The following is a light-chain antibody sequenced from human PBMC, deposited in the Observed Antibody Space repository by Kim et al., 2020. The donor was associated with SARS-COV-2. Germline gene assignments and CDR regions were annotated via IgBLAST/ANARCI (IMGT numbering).Light chain of an antibody. J-gene: IGKJ1*01. Sequence: SPGERATLSCRASQSVSGSYLAWYQQKPGQAPRLLIYDASSRATGIPDRFSGSGSGTDFTLTISRLEPEDFAVYYCQQYGNSPWTFGQGTKVDIK. V-gene: IGKV3-20*01. CDR2: DAS. CDR3: QQYGNSPWT. CDR1: QSVSGSY.